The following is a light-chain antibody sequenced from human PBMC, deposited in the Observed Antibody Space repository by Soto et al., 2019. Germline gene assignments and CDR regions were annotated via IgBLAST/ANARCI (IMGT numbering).Light chain of an antibody. V-gene: IGLV1-47*01. CDR2: RNN. CDR1: SSNIGSNY. J-gene: IGLJ2*01. CDR3: AAWDDTLSGPV. Sequence: QSVLTQPPSASGTPGQRVTISCSGSSSNIGSNYVYWYQQLPGTAPKLLIYRNNQQPSGVPDRFSGSKSGTSASLAISGLRSEDEADYYCAAWDDTLSGPVFGGGTKGTVL.